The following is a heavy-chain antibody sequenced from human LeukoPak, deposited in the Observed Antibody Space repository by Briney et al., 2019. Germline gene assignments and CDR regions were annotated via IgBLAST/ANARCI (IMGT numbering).Heavy chain of an antibody. J-gene: IGHJ4*02. Sequence: ASVKVSCKASGYTFTSYAMNWVRQAPGQGLEWMGIINPSGGSTSYAQKFQGRVTMTRDMSTSTVYMELSSLRSDDTAVFYCAREGSEMASNDYWGQGTLVTVSS. D-gene: IGHD5-24*01. CDR2: INPSGGST. CDR3: AREGSEMASNDY. V-gene: IGHV1-46*01. CDR1: GYTFTSYA.